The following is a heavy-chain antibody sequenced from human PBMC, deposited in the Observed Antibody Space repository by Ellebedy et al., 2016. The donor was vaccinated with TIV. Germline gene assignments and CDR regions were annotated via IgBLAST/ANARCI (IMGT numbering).Heavy chain of an antibody. J-gene: IGHJ4*02. D-gene: IGHD2-8*01. CDR3: ARDLRGSLKGGY. CDR1: GYTFSIFG. CDR2: FSVYNGNT. Sequence: AASVKVTCKASGYTFSIFGFSWVRQAPGQGLEWVGWFSVYNGNTNYAQKFQGRVTMTTETSTSTASMELRSLRSDDQAVYYCARDLRGSLKGGYWGQGTLVPVSS. V-gene: IGHV1-18*04.